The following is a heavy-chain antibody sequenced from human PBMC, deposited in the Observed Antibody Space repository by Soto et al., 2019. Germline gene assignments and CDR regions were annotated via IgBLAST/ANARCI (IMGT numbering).Heavy chain of an antibody. CDR1: GFTFRQYG. J-gene: IGHJ3*02. D-gene: IGHD3-16*01. V-gene: IGHV3-33*01. Sequence: QVQLVESGGGVFQPGTSLRLSCAASGFTFRQYGMHWVRQAPGKGLDWVAVIFYDGTEKYYADSVKGRFTISRDNPGKMVYSQMNSLRAEDTAVYYCVRGWGSLIHLSCLDIWGQGTTVVVSS. CDR3: VRGWGSLIHLSCLDI. CDR2: IFYDGTEK.